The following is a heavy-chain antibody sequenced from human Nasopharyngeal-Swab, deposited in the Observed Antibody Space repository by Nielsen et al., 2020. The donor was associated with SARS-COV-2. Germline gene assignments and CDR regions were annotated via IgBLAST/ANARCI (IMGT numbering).Heavy chain of an antibody. V-gene: IGHV1-69*13. J-gene: IGHJ6*02. CDR3: ARYSSSWLYYYGMDV. Sequence: SVKISCKAYGVIFSSYAISWVRQAPGQGLEWMGGIIPIFGTASYAQKFQGRVTITADESTSTAYMELSSLRSEDTAVYYCARYSSSWLYYYGMDVWGQGTTVTVSS. CDR2: IIPIFGTA. D-gene: IGHD6-13*01. CDR1: GVIFSSYA.